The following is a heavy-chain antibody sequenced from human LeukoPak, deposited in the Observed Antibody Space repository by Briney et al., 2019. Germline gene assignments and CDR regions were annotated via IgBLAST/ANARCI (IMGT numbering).Heavy chain of an antibody. CDR3: ARGLRDEERHYGYYYMDV. J-gene: IGHJ6*03. V-gene: IGHV4-4*09. D-gene: IGHD3-22*01. Sequence: SETLSLTCTVSGDSVSGYYGSWIRQPPGKGLEWIGYFYTSANTNYDPSLKSRVTMSVDTSKNQFSLKLSSVTAADTAVYYCARGLRDEERHYGYYYMDVWGKGTTVTVSS. CDR1: GDSVSGYY. CDR2: FYTSANT.